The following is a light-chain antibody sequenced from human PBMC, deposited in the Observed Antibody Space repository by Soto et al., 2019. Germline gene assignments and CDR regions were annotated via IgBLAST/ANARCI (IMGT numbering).Light chain of an antibody. J-gene: IGLJ1*01. CDR3: SSYRSTSTYV. CDR2: DVS. Sequence: QSALTQPASVSGSPGQSITISCTGTHSDVGGYDFVSWYQQHPGKDPKLIIYDVSYRPSGVSNRFSGSKSGSTASPTNSGLQADDEAHYYCSSYRSTSTYVFGTGTKFTVL. V-gene: IGLV2-14*03. CDR1: HSDVGGYDF.